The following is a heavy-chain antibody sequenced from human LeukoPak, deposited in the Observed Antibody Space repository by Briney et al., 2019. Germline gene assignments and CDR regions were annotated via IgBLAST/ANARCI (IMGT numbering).Heavy chain of an antibody. CDR3: ARDPTMDYYDSSGYR. CDR1: GGTFSSYA. CDR2: IIPILGIA. J-gene: IGHJ5*02. D-gene: IGHD3-22*01. Sequence: SVKVSCKASGGTFSSYAISWVRQAPGQGLEWMGRIIPILGIAYYAQKFQGRVTITADKSTSTAYMELSSLRSEDTAVYYCARDPTMDYYDSSGYRWGQGTLVTVSS. V-gene: IGHV1-69*04.